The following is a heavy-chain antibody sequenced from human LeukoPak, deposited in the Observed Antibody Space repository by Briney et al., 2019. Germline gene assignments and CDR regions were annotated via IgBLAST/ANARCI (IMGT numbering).Heavy chain of an antibody. Sequence: GGSLRLSCAASGFTFSSYWMSWVRQAAGKGLEWVANIKQDGSEKYYVDSVKGRFTISRDNAKNSLYLQMNSLRAEDTAVYYCARDSSSFSYYYYGMDVWGKGTTVTVSS. CDR3: ARDSSSFSYYYYGMDV. D-gene: IGHD6-13*01. V-gene: IGHV3-7*03. CDR1: GFTFSSYW. J-gene: IGHJ6*04. CDR2: IKQDGSEK.